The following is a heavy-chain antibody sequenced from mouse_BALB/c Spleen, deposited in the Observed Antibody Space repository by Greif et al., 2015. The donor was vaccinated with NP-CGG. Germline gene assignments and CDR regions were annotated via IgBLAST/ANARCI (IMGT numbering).Heavy chain of an antibody. V-gene: IGHV7-3*02. CDR3: ARGDGYYWFAY. CDR2: IRNKANGYTT. CDR1: GFTFTDYY. D-gene: IGHD2-3*01. J-gene: IGHJ3*01. Sequence: EVMLVESGGGLVQPGGSLRLSCATSGFTFTDYYMSWVRQPPGKALEWLGFIRNKANGYTTEYSASVKGRFTISRDNSPSILYLQMNTLRAEYSATYYCARGDGYYWFAYWGQGTLVTVSA.